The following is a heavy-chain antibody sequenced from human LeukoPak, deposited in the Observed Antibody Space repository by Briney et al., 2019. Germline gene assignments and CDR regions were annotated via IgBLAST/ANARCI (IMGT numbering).Heavy chain of an antibody. J-gene: IGHJ3*01. CDR1: DFTFANYA. D-gene: IGHD4-17*01. CDR3: GRDPNGDYIGAFEF. V-gene: IGHV3-23*01. Sequence: GGSLRLSCVGSDFTFANYAMTWVRLTPGKGLEWVSSIKGSGSYAMYADSVSGRFTTSRDNSRNMIFLQMTSLRAEDTAIYYCGRDPNGDYIGAFEFWGLGTLVSVSS. CDR2: IKGSGSYA.